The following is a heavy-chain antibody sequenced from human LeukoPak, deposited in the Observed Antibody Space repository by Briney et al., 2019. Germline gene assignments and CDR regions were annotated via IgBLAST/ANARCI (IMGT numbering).Heavy chain of an antibody. D-gene: IGHD1-26*01. CDR1: GGSISSGDYY. CDR3: ARAPTRTYNWFDP. CDR2: IYYSGST. V-gene: IGHV4-30-4*01. J-gene: IGHJ5*02. Sequence: PSETLSLTCTVSGGSISSGDYYWSWLRQPPGKGLAWIGYIYYSGSTNYNPSLKSRVTISVDTSKNQFSLKLSSVTAADTAVYYCARAPTRTYNWFDPWGQGTLVTVSS.